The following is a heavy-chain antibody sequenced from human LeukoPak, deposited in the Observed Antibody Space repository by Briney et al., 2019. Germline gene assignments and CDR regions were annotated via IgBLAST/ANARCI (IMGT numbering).Heavy chain of an antibody. CDR2: IWYDGSNK. CDR3: ARDPYCSGTGCYNLYYYGMDV. CDR1: GFTFSSYG. V-gene: IGHV3-33*01. J-gene: IGHJ6*02. Sequence: GGSLRLSCAASGFTFSSYGMHWVRQAPGKGLEWVAVIWYDGSNKYYADSVKGRFTISRDNSKNTLYLQMNSLRAEDTAVYYCARDPYCSGTGCYNLYYYGMDVWGQGITVTVSS. D-gene: IGHD2-2*02.